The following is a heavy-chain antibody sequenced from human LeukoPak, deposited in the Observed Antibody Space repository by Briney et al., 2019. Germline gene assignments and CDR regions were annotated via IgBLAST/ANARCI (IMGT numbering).Heavy chain of an antibody. V-gene: IGHV1-18*04. J-gene: IGHJ3*02. CDR1: GYTFTSHG. CDR3: ARGLDDILTGSEDAFDI. Sequence: ASVKVSCKASGYTFTSHGISWVRQAPGQGLEWTGWLSTYFGNTNYVQKFQGRLTMTTDTSTSTAYMELRSLRSDDTAVYYCARGLDDILTGSEDAFDIWGQGTRVTVSS. CDR2: LSTYFGNT. D-gene: IGHD3-9*01.